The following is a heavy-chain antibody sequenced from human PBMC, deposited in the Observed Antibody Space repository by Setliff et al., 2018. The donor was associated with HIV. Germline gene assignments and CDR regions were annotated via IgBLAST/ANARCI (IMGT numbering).Heavy chain of an antibody. Sequence: PSETLSLTCAVYGGSLPAYYWNWIRQPPGKGLEWIGEINYDGDTTYNPSLKNRVKMFIDTSKKQFSLKVASVTAADTAVYYCVRQHGDYAFGSWGQGTLVTVSS. CDR2: INYDGDT. D-gene: IGHD4-17*01. V-gene: IGHV4-34*01. J-gene: IGHJ5*01. CDR1: GGSLPAYY. CDR3: VRQHGDYAFGS.